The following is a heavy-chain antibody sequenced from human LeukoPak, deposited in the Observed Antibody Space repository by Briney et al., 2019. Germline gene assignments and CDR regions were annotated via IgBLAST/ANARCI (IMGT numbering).Heavy chain of an antibody. Sequence: PSETLSLTCAVYGGSFSGYYWSWIRQPPGKGLEWIGEINHSGSTNYNPSLKSRVTISVDTSKNQFSLKLSSVTAADTAVYYCARSWRRSGYSYGYYAFDIWGRGTMVTVSS. CDR1: GGSFSGYY. CDR2: INHSGST. V-gene: IGHV4-34*01. D-gene: IGHD5-18*01. J-gene: IGHJ3*02. CDR3: ARSWRRSGYSYGYYAFDI.